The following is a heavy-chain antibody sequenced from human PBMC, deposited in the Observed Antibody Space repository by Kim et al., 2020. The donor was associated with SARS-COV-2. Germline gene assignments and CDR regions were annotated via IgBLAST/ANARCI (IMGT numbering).Heavy chain of an antibody. CDR2: IYSTGSS. CDR1: GVSITSYY. J-gene: IGHJ3*02. D-gene: IGHD3-9*01. CDR3: ARDPGFAEPAGYLTDVFDT. Sequence: SETLSLTYTVSGVSITSYYWNWIRQPAGKGLEWIGRIYSTGSSDYNPSFKGRVSMSIDTSKNQFSLKLTSLTAADTALYYCARDPGFAEPAGYLTDVFDTWGQGTMATVSS. V-gene: IGHV4-4*07.